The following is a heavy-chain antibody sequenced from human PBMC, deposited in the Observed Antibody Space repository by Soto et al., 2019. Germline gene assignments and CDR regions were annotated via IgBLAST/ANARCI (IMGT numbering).Heavy chain of an antibody. CDR3: ARDPPDFNSGFDS. CDR2: AYYRSRWQY. J-gene: IGHJ4*02. Sequence: PPQTLSLTCAVCGVSVSNIRATSNSIRQSPSRGLEWLGRAYYRSRWQYDYATSVRSRITINPDTSKNQFSLQLSAVTPEETAVYYRARDPPDFNSGFDSWGQGSLVTVSS. D-gene: IGHD1-26*01. V-gene: IGHV6-1*01. CDR1: GVSVSNIRAT.